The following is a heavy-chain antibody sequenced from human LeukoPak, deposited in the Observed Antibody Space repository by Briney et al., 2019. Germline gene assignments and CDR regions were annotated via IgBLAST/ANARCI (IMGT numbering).Heavy chain of an antibody. CDR2: IRYDGSNK. Sequence: GGSLRLSCAASGFTFSSYGMHWVRQAPGKGLEWVAFIRYDGSNKYYADSVKGRFTISRDNSKNSLYLQMNSLRAEDTAVYYCARDKRNYYGSGSYYKGRGFDYWGQGTLVTVSS. CDR1: GFTFSSYG. V-gene: IGHV3-30*02. J-gene: IGHJ4*02. CDR3: ARDKRNYYGSGSYYKGRGFDY. D-gene: IGHD3-10*01.